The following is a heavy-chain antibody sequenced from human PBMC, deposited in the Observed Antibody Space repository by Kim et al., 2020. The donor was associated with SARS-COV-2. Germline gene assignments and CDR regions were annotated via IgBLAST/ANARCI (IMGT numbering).Heavy chain of an antibody. CDR3: AKDYSGSRIRRGFDY. D-gene: IGHD1-26*01. Sequence: GGSLRLSCAASGFTFDDYAMHWDRQAPGKGLEWVSGISWNSGSIGYADSVKGRFTISRDNAKNSLYLQMNSLRAEDTALYYCAKDYSGSRIRRGFDYWGQGTLVTVSS. CDR1: GFTFDDYA. J-gene: IGHJ4*02. CDR2: ISWNSGSI. V-gene: IGHV3-9*01.